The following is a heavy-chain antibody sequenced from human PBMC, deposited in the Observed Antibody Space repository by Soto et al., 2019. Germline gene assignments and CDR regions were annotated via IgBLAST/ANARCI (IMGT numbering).Heavy chain of an antibody. CDR3: ARTGDGHHDFLDY. V-gene: IGHV3-7*01. CDR1: GFTFSYDW. CDR2: INQDGNED. D-gene: IGHD1-1*01. J-gene: IGHJ4*02. Sequence: VHLEESGGGLVQPGGSLRLSCAASGFTFSYDWMNWVRQAPGKGLEWVSNINQDGNEDYLLDSVKGRFTTSSDNAKNSLFLQMNRLRVDDTAVYYCARTGDGHHDFLDYWGQGALVSVSS.